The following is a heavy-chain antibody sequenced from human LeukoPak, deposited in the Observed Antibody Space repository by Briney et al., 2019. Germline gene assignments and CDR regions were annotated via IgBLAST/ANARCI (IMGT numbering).Heavy chain of an antibody. CDR3: ARGLRYCSSTSCLNFDY. J-gene: IGHJ4*02. V-gene: IGHV3-21*01. CDR2: ISSSSSYI. Sequence: GGSLRLSCAASGFTFSSYSMNWVRQAPGKGLEWVSSISSSSSYIYYADSVEGRFTISRDNAKNSLYLQMNSLRAEDTAVYYCARGLRYCSSTSCLNFDYWGQGTLVTVSS. D-gene: IGHD2-2*01. CDR1: GFTFSSYS.